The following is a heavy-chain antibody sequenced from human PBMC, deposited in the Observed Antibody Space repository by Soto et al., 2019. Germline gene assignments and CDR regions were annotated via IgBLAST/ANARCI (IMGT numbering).Heavy chain of an antibody. J-gene: IGHJ4*02. V-gene: IGHV4-59*12. CDR2: IYNSGRT. D-gene: IGHD1-26*01. Sequence: LTCTVSGASISVFSWSWIRQPPGRGLEWIGYIYNSGRTVYHPSLKSRVTISLDTSKNQFSLRLNSVTAADTAVYYCARVLVGAFDLWGQGTVVTVSS. CDR3: ARVLVGAFDL. CDR1: GASISVFS.